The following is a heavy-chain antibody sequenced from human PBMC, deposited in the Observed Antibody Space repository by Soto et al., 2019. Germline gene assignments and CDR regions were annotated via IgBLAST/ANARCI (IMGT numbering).Heavy chain of an antibody. D-gene: IGHD3-22*01. J-gene: IGHJ6*02. CDR3: ARTLRDYYDSSGYYGPSRYYYYGMDV. V-gene: IGHV1-18*01. CDR1: GGNPSNSA. Sequence: ASVKVSCKASGGNPSNSAISWVRQAPGQGLEWMGWISAYNGNTNYAQKLQGRVTMTTDTSTSTAYMELRSLRSDDTAVYYCARTLRDYYDSSGYYGPSRYYYYGMDVWGQGTTVTVSS. CDR2: ISAYNGNT.